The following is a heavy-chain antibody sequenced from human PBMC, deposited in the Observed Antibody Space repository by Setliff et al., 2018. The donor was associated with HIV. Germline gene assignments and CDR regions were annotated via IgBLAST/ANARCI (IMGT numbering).Heavy chain of an antibody. D-gene: IGHD4-17*01. CDR2: VSSGDSSI. J-gene: IGHJ4*02. V-gene: IGHV3-48*03. CDR3: ARLSPPDDYGDLGGVDY. Sequence: GGSLRLSCEASGFTFSSHWMSWVRQAPGKGLEWVAYVSSGDSSIYYADSVKGRFTIYRDSTKNSLFLQMNSLRAEDTAVYYCARLSPPDDYGDLGGVDYWGQGTLVTV. CDR1: GFTFSSHW.